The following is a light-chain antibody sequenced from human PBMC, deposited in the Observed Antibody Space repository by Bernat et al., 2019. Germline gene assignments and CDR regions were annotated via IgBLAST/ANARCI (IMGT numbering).Light chain of an antibody. CDR1: SSDVGRYNR. CDR3: SSFTNSGTYV. J-gene: IGLJ3*02. V-gene: IGLV2-18*02. CDR2: EVT. Sequence: QSALIQPPSVSGSPGQSVTISCTGTSSDVGRYNRVSWYQQLPGTAPKLMIYEVTNLLSGVTVRFSGSKSGNTASHTISELQAEDEADYYCSSFTNSGTYVFGGGTGLTVL.